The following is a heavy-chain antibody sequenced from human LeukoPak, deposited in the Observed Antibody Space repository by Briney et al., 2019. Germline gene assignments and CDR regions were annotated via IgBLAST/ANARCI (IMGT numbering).Heavy chain of an antibody. CDR2: IYYSGST. J-gene: IGHJ4*02. D-gene: IGHD6-6*01. V-gene: IGHV4-39*06. CDR3: ARMSSGDY. Sequence: SETLSLTCTVSGGSISSSSYYWGWIRQPPGKGLEWIGSIYYSGSTYYNPSLKSRVTISVDTSKNQFPLKLSSVTAADSAVYYCARMSSGDYWGQGFLVTVSS. CDR1: GGSISSSSYY.